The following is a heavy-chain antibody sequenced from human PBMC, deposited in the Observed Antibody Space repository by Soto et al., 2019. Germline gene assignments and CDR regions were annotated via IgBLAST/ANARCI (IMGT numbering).Heavy chain of an antibody. CDR2: ISGNGVTT. CDR1: GFTFSTYA. Sequence: EVQLLESGGGLVQPGGSLRLSCAASGFTFSTYAMSWVRQAPGKGLDWVSAISGNGVTTYYADSVKGRFTISRDITKNTLYLQMNSLRAADTAVYYCAKIRGYDLGSTTFQHWGQGTLVTVSS. V-gene: IGHV3-23*01. J-gene: IGHJ1*01. CDR3: AKIRGYDLGSTTFQH. D-gene: IGHD5-12*01.